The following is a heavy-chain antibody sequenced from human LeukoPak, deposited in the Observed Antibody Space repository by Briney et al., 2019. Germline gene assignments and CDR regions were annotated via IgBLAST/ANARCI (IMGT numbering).Heavy chain of an antibody. V-gene: IGHV1-18*01. CDR1: GYTFTSYG. J-gene: IGHJ4*02. CDR3: ARAYLNDYSNYFDY. Sequence: GASVKVSCKASGYTFTSYGISWVGQAPGQGGEWMGWISAYNGNTNYAQKLQGRGTITTETTTSTAYMELRSLRSDDTAVYYCARAYLNDYSNYFDYWGQGTLVTVSS. D-gene: IGHD4-11*01. CDR2: ISAYNGNT.